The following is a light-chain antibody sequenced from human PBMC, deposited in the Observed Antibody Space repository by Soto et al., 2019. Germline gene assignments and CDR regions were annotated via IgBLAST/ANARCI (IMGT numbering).Light chain of an antibody. J-gene: IGKJ4*01. CDR3: QHYGTSPLT. V-gene: IGKV3-20*01. Sequence: ETVLTQSPGTLSLSPGERATLSCRATQSVNNDYLAWYQQRPGLAPRLLIFGASCRATGIPDRFSGSGSGKDFPLTISRLDPEYFAIYYCQHYGTSPLTFGGGTKVEIK. CDR1: QSVNNDY. CDR2: GAS.